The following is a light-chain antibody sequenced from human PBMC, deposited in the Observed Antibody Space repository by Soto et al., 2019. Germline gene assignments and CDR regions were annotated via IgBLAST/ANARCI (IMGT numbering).Light chain of an antibody. CDR1: QSVSSN. CDR2: GAS. CDR3: QQRSNWPGT. J-gene: IGKJ1*01. V-gene: IGKV3-15*01. Sequence: EIVMSQSPATLSVPPGEGATLSCRASQSVSSNFAWYQQRPGQAPRLLFYGASIRATAVPARFTASGSGTEFTLTISSLEPEDFAVYYCQQRSNWPGTFGQGTKVDIK.